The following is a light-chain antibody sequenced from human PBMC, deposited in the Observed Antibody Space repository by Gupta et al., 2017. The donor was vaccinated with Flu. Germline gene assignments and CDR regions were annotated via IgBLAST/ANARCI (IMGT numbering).Light chain of an antibody. J-gene: IGLJ1*01. V-gene: IGLV1-44*01. CDR2: SNN. CDR3: AAWDDSLNGLYV. CDR1: SSNIGSNT. Sequence: QSLLTQPPSASGTPGQRVPIACTGSSSNIGSNTVIWYQQLPGTAPKLLIYSNNQRPSGVPDRFSGSNSGTSASLAISGLQSEVEADYYCAAWDDSLNGLYVFGTGTKVTVL.